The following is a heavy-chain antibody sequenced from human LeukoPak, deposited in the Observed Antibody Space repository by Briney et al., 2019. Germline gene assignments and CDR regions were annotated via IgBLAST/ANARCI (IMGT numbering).Heavy chain of an antibody. Sequence: PGGSLRLSCAASGFTFSSYAMSWVRQAPGKGLEWVSAISGSGGSTYYADSVKGRFTISRDNSKNTLYLQMNSLRAEGTAVYYCAKDPTWTYYDILTGDYWGQGTLVTVSS. V-gene: IGHV3-23*01. D-gene: IGHD3-9*01. CDR1: GFTFSSYA. CDR3: AKDPTWTYYDILTGDY. CDR2: ISGSGGST. J-gene: IGHJ4*02.